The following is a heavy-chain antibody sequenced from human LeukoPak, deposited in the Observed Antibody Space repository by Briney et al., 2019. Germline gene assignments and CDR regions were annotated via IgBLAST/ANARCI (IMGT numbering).Heavy chain of an antibody. J-gene: IGHJ4*02. CDR2: ISGYNGNT. Sequence: ASVKVSCKASGYTFTSYGISWVRQAPGKGLEWMGWISGYNGNTNYAQKLQGRVTMTRDMSTSTVYMELSSLRSEDTAVYYCARKWGGSSWYRNYFDYWGQGTLVTVSS. V-gene: IGHV1-18*01. CDR1: GYTFTSYG. D-gene: IGHD6-13*01. CDR3: ARKWGGSSWYRNYFDY.